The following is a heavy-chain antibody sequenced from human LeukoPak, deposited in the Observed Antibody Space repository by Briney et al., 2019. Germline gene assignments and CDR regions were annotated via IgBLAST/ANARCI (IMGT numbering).Heavy chain of an antibody. D-gene: IGHD6-6*01. J-gene: IGHJ4*02. CDR1: VGSFSVYS. Sequence: NLSRPLSLPSPSLVGSFSVYSGSWTRRPPGRGLRGIGKINNSVSTNYNPSLKSRVTISVDTSKNQFSLKLSSVTAADTAVYYCARAPGLLHTIAARRFDYWGQGTLVTVSS. V-gene: IGHV4-34*01. CDR2: INNSVST. CDR3: ARAPGLLHTIAARRFDY.